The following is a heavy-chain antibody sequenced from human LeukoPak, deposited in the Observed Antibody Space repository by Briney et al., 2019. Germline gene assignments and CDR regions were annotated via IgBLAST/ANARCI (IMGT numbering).Heavy chain of an antibody. D-gene: IGHD1-26*01. Sequence: GRSLRLSCAASGFTFSSYGMHWVRQAPGKGLEWVAVISYDGSNKYYADSVKGRFTISRDNSKNTLYLQMNSLRAEDTAVYYCARRSGSPPDVFDIWGQGTMVTVSS. J-gene: IGHJ3*02. CDR3: ARRSGSPPDVFDI. CDR1: GFTFSSYG. V-gene: IGHV3-30*03. CDR2: ISYDGSNK.